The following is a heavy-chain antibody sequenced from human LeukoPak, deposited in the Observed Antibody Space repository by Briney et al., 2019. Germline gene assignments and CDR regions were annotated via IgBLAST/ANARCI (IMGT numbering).Heavy chain of an antibody. CDR3: ARSYSSSSPCYFDY. Sequence: PSETLSLTCAVYGGSFSGYYWSWIRQPPGKGLEWIGEINHSGSTNYNPSLKSRVTISVDTSKNQVSLKLSSVTAADTAVYYCARSYSSSSPCYFDYWGQGTLVTVSS. D-gene: IGHD6-6*01. V-gene: IGHV4-34*01. J-gene: IGHJ4*02. CDR2: INHSGST. CDR1: GGSFSGYY.